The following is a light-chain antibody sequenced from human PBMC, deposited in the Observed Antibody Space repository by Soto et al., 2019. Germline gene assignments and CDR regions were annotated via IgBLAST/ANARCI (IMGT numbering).Light chain of an antibody. CDR3: QQYDSFSVT. CDR1: QTISTW. J-gene: IGKJ1*01. Sequence: DIQMTQSPSTLSASVGDRVTITCRASQTISTWLAWYQQKPGKAPELLIYDASTLESGVPPRFSGSGSGTEFTLTISSLQPEDFATYYCQQYDSFSVTFGQGTKVDIK. V-gene: IGKV1-5*01. CDR2: DAS.